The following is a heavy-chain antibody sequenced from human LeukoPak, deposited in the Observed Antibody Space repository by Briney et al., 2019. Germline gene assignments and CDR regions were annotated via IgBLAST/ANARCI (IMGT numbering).Heavy chain of an antibody. CDR3: ARRVVVVAAQNWFDP. CDR2: INHSGST. CDR1: GGSFSGYY. V-gene: IGHV4-34*01. Sequence: NPSETLSLTCAVYGGSFSGYYWSWIRQPPGKGLEWIGEINHSGSTNYNPSLKSRVTISVDTSKNQFSLKLSSVTAADTAVYYCARRVVVVAAQNWFDPWGQGTLVTVSS. J-gene: IGHJ5*02. D-gene: IGHD2-15*01.